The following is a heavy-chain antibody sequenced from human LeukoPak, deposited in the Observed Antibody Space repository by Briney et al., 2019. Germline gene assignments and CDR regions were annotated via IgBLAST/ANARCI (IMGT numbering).Heavy chain of an antibody. J-gene: IGHJ4*02. Sequence: PGGSLRLSCAASGFTFSSYSTNWVRQAPGKGLEWVSSISSSSSYIYYADSVEGRFTISRDNAKNSLYLQMNSLRAEDTAVYYCVRDSSSGWFVVWGQGTLVTVSS. D-gene: IGHD6-19*01. CDR3: VRDSSSGWFVV. CDR1: GFTFSSYS. V-gene: IGHV3-21*01. CDR2: ISSSSSYI.